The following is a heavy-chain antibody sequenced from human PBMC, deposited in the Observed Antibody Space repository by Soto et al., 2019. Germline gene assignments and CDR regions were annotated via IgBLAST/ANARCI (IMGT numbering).Heavy chain of an antibody. J-gene: IGHJ4*02. V-gene: IGHV4-34*01. CDR1: GGPFSDYS. CDR3: ANAGADF. Sequence: SETLSLTCAGYGGPFSDYSWTRIRQPPGKGLEWIGEINHSGATNYNPSLKSRVTMSVDTSKNHFSLKLNSVTAADTAVYYCANAGADFWGQGTQVTVSS. CDR2: INHSGAT.